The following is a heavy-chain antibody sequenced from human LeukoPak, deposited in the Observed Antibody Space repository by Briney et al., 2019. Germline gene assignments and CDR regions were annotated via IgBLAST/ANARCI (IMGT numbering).Heavy chain of an antibody. D-gene: IGHD1-26*01. CDR1: GFTFSSYG. J-gene: IGHJ4*02. Sequence: GGSLRLSCAASGFTFSSYGMHWVRQAPGKGLEWVAVIWYDGSNKYYADSVKGRFTLSRDNAKNSLYLQLNSLRAEDTAVYFCATNVGATVYWGQGTLVAVSS. V-gene: IGHV3-33*03. CDR3: ATNVGATVY. CDR2: IWYDGSNK.